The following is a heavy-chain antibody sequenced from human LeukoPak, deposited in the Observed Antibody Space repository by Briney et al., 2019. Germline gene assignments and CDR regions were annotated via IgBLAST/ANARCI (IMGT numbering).Heavy chain of an antibody. Sequence: GGSLRLSCAASGFTVSSNYMSWVRQAPGKGLEWVSVIYSGGSTYYADSVKGRFTISRDKSKKTLYLQMNSLRAEDTAVYYCARGSGGWSTLDYWGQGTLVTVSS. CDR1: GFTVSSNY. J-gene: IGHJ4*02. CDR3: ARGSGGWSTLDY. CDR2: IYSGGST. D-gene: IGHD6-19*01. V-gene: IGHV3-53*01.